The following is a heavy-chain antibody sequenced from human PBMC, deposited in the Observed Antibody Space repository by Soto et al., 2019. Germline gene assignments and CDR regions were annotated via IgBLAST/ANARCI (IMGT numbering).Heavy chain of an antibody. V-gene: IGHV1-3*01. Sequence: ASVKVSCKASGYTFTSYGIHWVRQAPGQRLDWMGWINAANGDTKYSPKFQGRVTITRDTSASTAYMELSSLRSEDTAVYYCVRRHVSATGIDWFDPWGQGTLVTAPQ. J-gene: IGHJ5*02. CDR3: VRRHVSATGIDWFDP. CDR1: GYTFTSYG. D-gene: IGHD6-13*01. CDR2: INAANGDT.